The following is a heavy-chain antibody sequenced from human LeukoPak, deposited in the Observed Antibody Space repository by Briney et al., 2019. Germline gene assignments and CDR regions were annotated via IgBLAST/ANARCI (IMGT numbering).Heavy chain of an antibody. CDR1: GGTFSSYA. Sequence: ASVKVSCKASGGTFSSYAISWVRQAPGQGLEWMGGIIPIFGTANYAQKFQGRVTITTDESTSTAYMELSSLRSEDTAVYYCARSHIRGPYCSSTSCYTFDYWGQGTLVTVSS. J-gene: IGHJ4*02. CDR3: ARSHIRGPYCSSTSCYTFDY. V-gene: IGHV1-69*05. D-gene: IGHD2-2*02. CDR2: IIPIFGTA.